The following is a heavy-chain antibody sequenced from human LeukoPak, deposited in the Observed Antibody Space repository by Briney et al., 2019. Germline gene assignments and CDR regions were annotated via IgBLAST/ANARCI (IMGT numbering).Heavy chain of an antibody. Sequence: GGSLRLSCAASGFTFSIYAMSWVRQAPGKGLEWVAAISGSGGSTYYADSVKGRFTISRDNSKNTLYLQMNSLRAEDTAVYYCAKRSSGPYYFDYWGQGTLVTVSS. V-gene: IGHV3-23*01. CDR2: ISGSGGST. J-gene: IGHJ4*02. CDR3: AKRSSGPYYFDY. D-gene: IGHD6-19*01. CDR1: GFTFSIYA.